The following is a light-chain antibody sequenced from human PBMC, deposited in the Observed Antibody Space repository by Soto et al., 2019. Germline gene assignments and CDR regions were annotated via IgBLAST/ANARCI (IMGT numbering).Light chain of an antibody. J-gene: IGKJ1*01. CDR1: QSVSSS. CDR3: HQHSSWPRGS. CDR2: YAS. Sequence: EVVLTQSPATLSLSPGEIATLSFRASQSVSSSLAWYQHKPGQGPRLRIYYASNWAAGVSARFSGSGSGTDFTLTIRSLEAEDFAVYYCHQHSSWPRGSFGQGAKVEI. V-gene: IGKV3-11*01.